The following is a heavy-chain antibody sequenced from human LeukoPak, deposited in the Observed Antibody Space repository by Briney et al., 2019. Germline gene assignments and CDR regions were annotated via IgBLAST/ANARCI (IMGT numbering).Heavy chain of an antibody. J-gene: IGHJ2*01. CDR2: INHSGST. Sequence: SETLSLTCAAYGGSFSGYYWSWIRQPPGKGLEWIGEINHSGSTNYNPSLKSRVTISVDTSKNQFSLKLSSVTAADTAVYYCASRPLGKVRGVRIWYFDLWGRGTLVTVSS. V-gene: IGHV4-34*01. CDR1: GGSFSGYY. D-gene: IGHD3-10*01. CDR3: ASRPLGKVRGVRIWYFDL.